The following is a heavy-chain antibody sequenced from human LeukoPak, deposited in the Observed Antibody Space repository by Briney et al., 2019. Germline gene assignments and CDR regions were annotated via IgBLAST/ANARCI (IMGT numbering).Heavy chain of an antibody. CDR2: ISYDGSNK. CDR1: GFTFSSYG. V-gene: IGHV3-30*03. CDR3: ARVVDHDYGDYYLYY. J-gene: IGHJ4*02. D-gene: IGHD4-17*01. Sequence: GGSLRLSCAASGFTFSSYGMHWVRQAPGKGLEWVAVISYDGSNKYYADSVKGRFTISRDNSKNTLYLQMNSLRAEDTAVYYCARVVDHDYGDYYLYYWGQGTLVTASS.